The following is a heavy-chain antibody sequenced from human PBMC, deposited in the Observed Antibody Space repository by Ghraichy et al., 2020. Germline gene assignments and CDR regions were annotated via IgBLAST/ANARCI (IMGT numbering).Heavy chain of an antibody. CDR3: ARATELTMIPERTYNWFDP. J-gene: IGHJ5*02. CDR2: INPNSGGT. V-gene: IGHV1-2*02. Sequence: ASVKVSCKASGYTFTGYYMHWVRQAPGQGLEWMGWINPNSGGTNYAQKFQGRVTMTRDTSISTAYMELSRLRSDDTAVYYCARATELTMIPERTYNWFDPWGQGTLVTVSS. D-gene: IGHD3-22*01. CDR1: GYTFTGYY.